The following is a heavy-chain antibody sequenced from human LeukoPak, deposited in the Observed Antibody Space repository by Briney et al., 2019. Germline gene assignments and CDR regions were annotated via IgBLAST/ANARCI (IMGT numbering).Heavy chain of an antibody. CDR1: GGSISSSGYY. CDR2: MYYSGST. D-gene: IGHD3-3*01. CDR3: ARDFRGGYDFWSGYYTPYYFDY. Sequence: SETLSLTCTVSGGSISSSGYYWGWSRQPPGKGLEWIGSMYYSGSTYYNPSLKSRVTISVDTSKNHFSLKLSSVTAADTAVYYCARDFRGGYDFWSGYYTPYYFDYWGQGTLVTVSP. J-gene: IGHJ4*02. V-gene: IGHV4-39*07.